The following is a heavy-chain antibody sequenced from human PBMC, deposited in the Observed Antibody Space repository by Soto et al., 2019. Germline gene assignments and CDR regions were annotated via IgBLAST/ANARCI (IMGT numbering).Heavy chain of an antibody. CDR3: ARDSDPTTLDAFDI. CDR2: IWYDGSNK. D-gene: IGHD1-26*01. Sequence: RRLSCAASGFTFSSYGMHWVRQAPGKGLEWVAVIWYDGSNKYYADSVKGRFTISRDSSKNTLYLQMNSLRAEDTAVYYCARDSDPTTLDAFDIWGQGTMVTVSS. CDR1: GFTFSSYG. J-gene: IGHJ3*02. V-gene: IGHV3-33*01.